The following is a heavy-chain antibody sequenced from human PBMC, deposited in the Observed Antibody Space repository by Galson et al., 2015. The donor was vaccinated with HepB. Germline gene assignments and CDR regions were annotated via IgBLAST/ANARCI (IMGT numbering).Heavy chain of an antibody. Sequence: PALEKPTQTLTLTCTFSGFSLSTSGVAVGWIRQPPGKAMEWLALIYWNDDKRYSPSLKSRVTITKDTSKNQVVLTLTNMDPMDTGTYYCARSRKLGLNFDYWGQGTLVTVSS. CDR1: GFSLSTSGVA. CDR3: ARSRKLGLNFDY. CDR2: IYWNDDK. V-gene: IGHV2-5*01. D-gene: IGHD7-27*01. J-gene: IGHJ4*02.